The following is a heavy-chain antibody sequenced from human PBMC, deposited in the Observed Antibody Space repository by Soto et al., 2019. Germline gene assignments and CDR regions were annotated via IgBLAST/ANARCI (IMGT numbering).Heavy chain of an antibody. D-gene: IGHD3-3*01. Sequence: VGPLTLSWAASGGTFSDFGMSWIRTAQGKGLEWVSVISASGDATYYAASVKGRFTLSRDNSKNTLYLQMNSLTVADTAVYYCAKKVTIYAVDPADYWGQGTQVTVSS. CDR3: AKKVTIYAVDPADY. V-gene: IGHV3-23*01. J-gene: IGHJ4*02. CDR2: ISASGDAT. CDR1: GGTFSDFG.